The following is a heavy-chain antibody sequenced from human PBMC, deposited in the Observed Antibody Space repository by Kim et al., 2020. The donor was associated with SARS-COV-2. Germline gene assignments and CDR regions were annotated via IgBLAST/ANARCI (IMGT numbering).Heavy chain of an antibody. CDR2: ISYDGSNK. D-gene: IGHD3-3*01. Sequence: GGSLRLSCAASGFTFSSYAMHWVRQAPGKGLEWVAVISYDGSNKYYADSVKGRFTISRDNSKNTLYLQMNSLRAEDTAVYYCARGTPDFWSGYRPFDYWGQGTLVTVSS. V-gene: IGHV3-30-3*01. CDR1: GFTFSSYA. J-gene: IGHJ4*02. CDR3: ARGTPDFWSGYRPFDY.